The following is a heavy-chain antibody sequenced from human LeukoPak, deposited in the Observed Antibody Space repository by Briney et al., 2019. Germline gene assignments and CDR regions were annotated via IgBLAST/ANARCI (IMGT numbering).Heavy chain of an antibody. D-gene: IGHD2/OR15-2a*01. CDR1: GFTFSSYV. V-gene: IGHV3-23*01. Sequence: GGSLRLSCAASGFTFSSYVMSGVRQAPGRGLEWVSVICGSGGTTYYADSVKGRFTISRDISNDHQYLQMDSLRAEDTAVYFCGKGRTTAASCWSIVDFWGQGPLVTVSS. J-gene: IGHJ4*02. CDR3: GKGRTTAASCWSIVDF. CDR2: ICGSGGTT.